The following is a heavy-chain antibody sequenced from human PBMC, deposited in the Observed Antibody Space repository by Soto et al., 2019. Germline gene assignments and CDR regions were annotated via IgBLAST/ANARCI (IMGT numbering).Heavy chain of an antibody. CDR3: ARDRPPDL. V-gene: IGHV1-46*01. CDR1: GYTFTAYY. Sequence: QVQLVQSGAELKKPGASVKLSCKASGYTFTAYYVHWVRHAPGQRLEWMGTINPSSGDTTYEQKFRDRLTMTRDLSTNMVYMDRRSLTAEDAAVYFCARDRPPDLWRHGTMVTVSS. CDR2: INPSSGDT. J-gene: IGHJ1*01.